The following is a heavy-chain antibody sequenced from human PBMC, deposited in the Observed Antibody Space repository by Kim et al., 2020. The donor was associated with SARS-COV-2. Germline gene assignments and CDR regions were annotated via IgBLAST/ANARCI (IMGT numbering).Heavy chain of an antibody. CDR2: LSGDGTAK. Sequence: GGSLRLSCAASGLTFSDYWLPWVRQPPGKGLEWVAALSGDGTAKYYVDSVKGRFTISRDNAKNTVYLQMNNLRAEDSAVYYCVRRRYAFWGHGTLVDVS. CDR3: VRRRYAF. J-gene: IGHJ1*01. CDR1: GLTFSDYW. V-gene: IGHV3-7*03. D-gene: IGHD1-1*01.